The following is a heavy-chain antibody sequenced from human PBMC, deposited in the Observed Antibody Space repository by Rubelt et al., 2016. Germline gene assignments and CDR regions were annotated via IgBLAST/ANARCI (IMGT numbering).Heavy chain of an antibody. D-gene: IGHD3-10*01. CDR2: ISAYNGNT. Sequence: QVQLVQSGAEVKKPGASVKVSCKASGYTFTSYGISWVRQAPGQGLEWMGWISAYNGNTNYAQKNQDRVTMNTDTATSTAYKELRSVRCDDTAVDKWSRCYGSGSYGTWFDPWGQGTLVTVSS. V-gene: IGHV1-18*01. CDR3: SRCYGSGSYGTWFDP. J-gene: IGHJ5*02. CDR1: GYTFTSYG.